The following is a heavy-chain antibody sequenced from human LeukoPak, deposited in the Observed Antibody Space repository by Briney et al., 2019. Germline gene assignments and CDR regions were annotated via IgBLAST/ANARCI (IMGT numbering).Heavy chain of an antibody. CDR2: ISSNGADT. Sequence: GGSLRLSCAVSRFAFSTYAMTWVRQAPGQGLEYVSTISSNGADTYYADSVKGRFTISRDNSKNALYLQMTSLRVEDTAVYYCANYRKPQGLDYWGQGTLVTVSS. D-gene: IGHD1-14*01. CDR1: RFAFSTYA. CDR3: ANYRKPQGLDY. J-gene: IGHJ4*02. V-gene: IGHV3-23*01.